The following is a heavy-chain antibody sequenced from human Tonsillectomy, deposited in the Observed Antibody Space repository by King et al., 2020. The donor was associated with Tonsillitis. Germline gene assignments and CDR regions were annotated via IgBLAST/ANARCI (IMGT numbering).Heavy chain of an antibody. V-gene: IGHV3-7*01. J-gene: IGHJ4*02. CDR3: VRHRHWNLGRFDF. Sequence: VQLVESGGGLVQAGGSLRLSCAVSGFTFGDFWMSWVRQAPGKGLEWVANINHDGTEKNYVDSVKGRFTISRDTARNSLSLQMNSLTVEDTAVFYCVRHRHWNLGRFDFWGQGTLVTVS. CDR2: INHDGTEK. CDR1: GFTFGDFW. D-gene: IGHD1-1*01.